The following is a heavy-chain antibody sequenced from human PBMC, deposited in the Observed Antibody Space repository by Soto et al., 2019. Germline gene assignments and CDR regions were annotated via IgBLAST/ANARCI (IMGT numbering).Heavy chain of an antibody. Sequence: QVQLVQSGAEVKKPGASVKVSCKASGSTFTSYGISWVRQAPGQGLEWMGWISAYNGNTNYAPKLQGRVTMTTDTATSTADMEVRSLRSDDTAVDYCAVRGIWFGSEGLFDPWGQGTLVTVSS. CDR3: AVRGIWFGSEGLFDP. D-gene: IGHD3-10*01. CDR1: GSTFTSYG. CDR2: ISAYNGNT. V-gene: IGHV1-18*04. J-gene: IGHJ5*02.